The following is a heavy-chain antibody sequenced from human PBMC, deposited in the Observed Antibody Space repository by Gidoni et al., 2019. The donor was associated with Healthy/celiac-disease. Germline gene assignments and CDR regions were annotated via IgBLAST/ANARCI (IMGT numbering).Heavy chain of an antibody. D-gene: IGHD3-10*01. CDR1: GFTFSSYA. CDR2: IRGSGGST. J-gene: IGHJ4*02. Sequence: EVQLLESGGGLVQPGGSLRLSCAASGFTFSSYAMSWVSQAPGKGLEWVSAIRGSGGSTYYADSVKGRFTISRDNSKNTLYLQMNSLRAEDTAVYYCAKQSGPGLGGYYFDYWGQGTLVTVSS. CDR3: AKQSGPGLGGYYFDY. V-gene: IGHV3-23*01.